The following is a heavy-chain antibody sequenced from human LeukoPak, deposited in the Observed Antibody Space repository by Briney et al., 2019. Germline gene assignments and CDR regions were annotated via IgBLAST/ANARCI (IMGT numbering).Heavy chain of an antibody. D-gene: IGHD3-22*01. CDR2: IYYSGST. Sequence: RTSETLSLTCTVSGVSISSGDYYWSWLRQPPGKGLEWIGYIYYSGSTYYNPSLKSRVTISVDTSKNQFSLKLSSVTAADTAVYYCARADTYYYDSSGYFDYWGQGTLVTVSS. V-gene: IGHV4-30-4*01. J-gene: IGHJ4*02. CDR3: ARADTYYYDSSGYFDY. CDR1: GVSISSGDYY.